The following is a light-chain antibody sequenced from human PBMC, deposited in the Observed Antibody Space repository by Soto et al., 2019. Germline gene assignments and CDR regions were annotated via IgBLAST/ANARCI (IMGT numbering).Light chain of an antibody. V-gene: IGKV1-39*01. J-gene: IGKJ1*01. Sequence: QSGSARCAKEGERVIISCRASQSIITYLNWYKQKPGKAPKLLIYSASSLQSGVPSRFSGSGSGTDFTLTISTLQPEDSATYYCQQSYSALVAFGLGTKVDIK. CDR2: SAS. CDR1: QSIITY. CDR3: QQSYSALVA.